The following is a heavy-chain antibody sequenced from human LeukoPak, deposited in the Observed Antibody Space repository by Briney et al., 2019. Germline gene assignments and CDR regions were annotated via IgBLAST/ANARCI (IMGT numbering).Heavy chain of an antibody. D-gene: IGHD4-23*01. CDR3: ATTVVTPRGFDY. CDR2: IIPIFGTA. J-gene: IGHJ4*02. Sequence: ASVKVSCKASGGTFSSYAISWVRQAPGQGLEWMGGIIPIFGTANYAQKFQGRVTITADKSTSTAYMELSSLRSEDTAVYYCATTVVTPRGFDYWGQGTLVTVSS. V-gene: IGHV1-69*06. CDR1: GGTFSSYA.